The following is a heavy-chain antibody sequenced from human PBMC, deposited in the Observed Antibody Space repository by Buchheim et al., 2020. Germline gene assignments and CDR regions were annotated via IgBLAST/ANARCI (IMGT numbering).Heavy chain of an antibody. V-gene: IGHV4-34*01. CDR3: ASETVTKYGMDV. J-gene: IGHJ6*02. Sequence: QVQLQQWGAGLLKPSETLSLTCAVYGGSFSGYYWSWIRQPPGKGLEWIGEINHSGSTNYNPSLKSRVTISVDTAKKPFSLTLSSVTAADTAVYYCASETVTKYGMDVWGQGTT. CDR2: INHSGST. CDR1: GGSFSGYY. D-gene: IGHD4-11*01.